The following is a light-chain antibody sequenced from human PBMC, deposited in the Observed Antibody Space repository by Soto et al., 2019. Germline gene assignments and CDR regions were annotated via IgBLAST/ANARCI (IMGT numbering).Light chain of an antibody. CDR3: CSYAGSPYV. CDR1: SSDVGRYNY. J-gene: IGLJ1*01. V-gene: IGLV2-11*01. Sequence: QSVLTQPRSVSGSPGQSVTISCTGTSSDVGRYNYVSWYQHHPGKAPKLMIYDVSTRPSGFPDRFSGSKSGTTASLTISGLQAEDEADYYCCSYAGSPYVFGTGTKVTVL. CDR2: DVS.